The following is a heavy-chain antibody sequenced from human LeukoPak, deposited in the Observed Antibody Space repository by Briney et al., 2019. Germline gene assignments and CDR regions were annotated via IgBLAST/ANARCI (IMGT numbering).Heavy chain of an antibody. CDR2: IYYSGST. Sequence: PAETLSLTCTVSGDSISTSNSYWGWIRQPPGKGLEWIGSIYYSGSTYYNPSLKSRVTISVDTSKNQFSLKLSSVTAADTAVYYCARQPEMGFDYWGQGTLVTVSS. CDR3: ARQPEMGFDY. J-gene: IGHJ4*02. V-gene: IGHV4-39*01. D-gene: IGHD5-24*01. CDR1: GDSISTSNSY.